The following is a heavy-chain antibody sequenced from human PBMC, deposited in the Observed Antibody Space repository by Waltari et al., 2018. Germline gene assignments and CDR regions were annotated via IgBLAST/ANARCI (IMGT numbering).Heavy chain of an antibody. CDR1: GFTFSSYS. V-gene: IGHV3-21*01. CDR2: ISSSSSYI. D-gene: IGHD2-8*02. Sequence: EVQLVESGGGLVKPGGSLRLSCAASGFTFSSYSMNWVRQAPGKGLEWVSSISSSSSYIYYADSVKGRVTISRDNAKNSLYLQMNSLRAEDTAVYYCARGAGGVCLCMDVWGQGTTVTVSS. J-gene: IGHJ6*02. CDR3: ARGAGGVCLCMDV.